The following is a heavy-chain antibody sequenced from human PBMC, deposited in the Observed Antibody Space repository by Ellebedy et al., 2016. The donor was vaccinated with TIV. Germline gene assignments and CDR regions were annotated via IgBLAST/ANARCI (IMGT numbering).Heavy chain of an antibody. V-gene: IGHV1-69*13. CDR1: GGTFSSYA. J-gene: IGHJ4*02. CDR2: IIPIFGTA. Sequence: SVKVSCXASGGTFSSYAISWVRQAPGQGLEWMGGIIPIFGTANYAQKFQGRVTITADESTSTAYMELSSLRSEDTAVYYCAITPRTYYDILTGTRGLHYWGQGTLVTVSS. CDR3: AITPRTYYDILTGTRGLHY. D-gene: IGHD3-9*01.